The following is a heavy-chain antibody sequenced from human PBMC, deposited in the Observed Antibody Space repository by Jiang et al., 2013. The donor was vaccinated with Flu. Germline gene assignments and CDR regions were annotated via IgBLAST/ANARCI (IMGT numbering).Heavy chain of an antibody. J-gene: IGHJ4*02. Sequence: YYADSVKGRFTISRDNAKNSLYLQMNSLRDEDTAVYYCASQYCSGGSCYLSWDYWGQGTLVTVSS. D-gene: IGHD2-15*01. CDR3: ASQYCSGGSCYLSWDY. V-gene: IGHV3-21*01.